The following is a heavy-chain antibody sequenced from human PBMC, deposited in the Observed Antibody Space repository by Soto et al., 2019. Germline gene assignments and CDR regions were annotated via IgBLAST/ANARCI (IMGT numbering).Heavy chain of an antibody. D-gene: IGHD2-15*01. Sequence: QVQLVQSGAEVKKPGASVKVSCKASGYSFTSYYMHWVRQAPGQGLEWMGVLNPSSGSTTLAQMFQGRVIMTRDTSTSTAYMELSSLKSEDTAVYYCGSAVVVGVAGHFDYWGQGTLVTVSS. CDR2: LNPSSGST. CDR1: GYSFTSYY. CDR3: GSAVVVGVAGHFDY. J-gene: IGHJ4*02. V-gene: IGHV1-46*03.